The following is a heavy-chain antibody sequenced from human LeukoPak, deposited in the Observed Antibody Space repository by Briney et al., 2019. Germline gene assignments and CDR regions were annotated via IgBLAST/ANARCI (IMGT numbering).Heavy chain of an antibody. Sequence: GSSVKVSCKASGGTFSSYAISWVRQAPGQGLEWMGRIIPILGIANYAQKFQGRVTITADKSTSTAYMELSSLRSEDTAVYYCARDNMVLYYFDYWGQGTLVTVSS. CDR2: IIPILGIA. V-gene: IGHV1-69*04. CDR3: ARDNMVLYYFDY. J-gene: IGHJ4*02. CDR1: GGTFSSYA. D-gene: IGHD2-8*01.